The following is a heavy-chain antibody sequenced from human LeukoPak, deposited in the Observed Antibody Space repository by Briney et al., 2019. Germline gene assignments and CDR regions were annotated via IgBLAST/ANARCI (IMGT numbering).Heavy chain of an antibody. Sequence: ASVKVSCKASGYSLINYGISWVRQAPGQGLEWMGWISFKNGNTNSAQKFQGRVTMTTDTSTSTAYMELMTLRSDDTAVCYCAKGGSTRPWSFDIWGPGTMVTVSS. J-gene: IGHJ3*02. CDR1: GYSLINYG. V-gene: IGHV1-18*01. CDR3: AKGGSTRPWSFDI. D-gene: IGHD2-2*01. CDR2: ISFKNGNT.